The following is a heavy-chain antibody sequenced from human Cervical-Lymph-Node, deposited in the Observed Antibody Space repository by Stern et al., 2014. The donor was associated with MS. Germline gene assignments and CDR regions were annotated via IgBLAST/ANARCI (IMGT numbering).Heavy chain of an antibody. Sequence: QVQLQESGPGLVKPSETLSLTCTVSGGSISSYYWSWIRQPPGKGLEWIGYIYYSGSTNYNPSLKSRVTISVDTSKNQFSLKLSSVTAADTAVYYCARVMTTVTPKRYPYYFDYWGQGTLVTVSS. V-gene: IGHV4-59*01. J-gene: IGHJ4*02. CDR1: GGSISSYY. CDR2: IYYSGST. CDR3: ARVMTTVTPKRYPYYFDY. D-gene: IGHD4-17*01.